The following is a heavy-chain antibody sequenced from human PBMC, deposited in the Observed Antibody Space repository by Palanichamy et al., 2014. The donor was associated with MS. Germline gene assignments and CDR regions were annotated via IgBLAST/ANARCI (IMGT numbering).Heavy chain of an antibody. CDR2: INSDGNNR. CDR3: ARDIGRSSPPPS. V-gene: IGHV3-74*01. D-gene: IGHD3-16*02. CDR1: GFPFSSYW. Sequence: EVQLVQSGGGLVQPGGSLRLSCVASGFPFSSYWMHWVRQAPGEGPVWVSRINSDGNNRDYADFVKGRFAISRDNAKNTLYLQMNSLRVEDTAVYYCARDIGRSSPPPSWGQGSLVTVSS. J-gene: IGHJ5*02.